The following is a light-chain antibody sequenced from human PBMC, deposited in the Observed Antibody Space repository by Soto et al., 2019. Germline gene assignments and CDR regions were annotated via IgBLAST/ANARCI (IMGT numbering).Light chain of an antibody. CDR3: MQALQTPRT. CDR2: LGS. Sequence: EIVMTQSPLSPPVTPGEPASISCRSSQSLLHSNGYNYLDWYLQKPGQSPQLLIYLGSLRASGVPDRFRASGSGTDFTLKISRVEAEDVGVYYCMQALQTPRTFGQGTKLEIK. J-gene: IGKJ2*01. CDR1: QSLLHSNGYNY. V-gene: IGKV2-28*01.